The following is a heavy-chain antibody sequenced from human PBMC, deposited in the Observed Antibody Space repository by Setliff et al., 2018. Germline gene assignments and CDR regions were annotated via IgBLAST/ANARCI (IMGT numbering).Heavy chain of an antibody. CDR2: TIPLFGTT. CDR3: ARSPALLGIVYLDP. Sequence: RASVKVSCKASGGTFSNYGVSWVRQAPGQGLEWTGGTIPLFGTTDYAQKFHGRVTIITDVSTSTAYMELSSLTSDDTAVYYCARSPALLGIVYLDPWGQGTRVTVSS. J-gene: IGHJ5*02. V-gene: IGHV1-69*05. D-gene: IGHD2-15*01. CDR1: GGTFSNYG.